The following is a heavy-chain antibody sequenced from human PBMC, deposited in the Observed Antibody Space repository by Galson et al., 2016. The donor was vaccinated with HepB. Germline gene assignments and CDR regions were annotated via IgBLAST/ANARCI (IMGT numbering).Heavy chain of an antibody. V-gene: IGHV3-23*01. Sequence: SLRLSCAASGFTFRNYAMTWVRQAPGKGLEWVSGISGSGANTHYANAVKGRFTISRDNANNTLYLQVNSLRAEDTALYFCARYSISRAPFDYWGQGRLVTVSS. D-gene: IGHD6-13*01. J-gene: IGHJ4*02. CDR2: ISGSGANT. CDR3: ARYSISRAPFDY. CDR1: GFTFRNYA.